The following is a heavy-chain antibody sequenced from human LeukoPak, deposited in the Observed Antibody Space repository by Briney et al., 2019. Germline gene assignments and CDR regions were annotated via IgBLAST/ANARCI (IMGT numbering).Heavy chain of an antibody. Sequence: PSETLSLTCTVSYGSISGSSYYWGWIRQPPGKGLEWIGSIYYSGSTYYNPSLKSRVTLSVDTSKNQFSLKLSSVTAADTAVYYCARRRLGETTTANWFDPWGQGTLVTVSS. CDR2: IYYSGST. CDR3: ARRRLGETTTANWFDP. D-gene: IGHD1-7*01. J-gene: IGHJ5*02. CDR1: YGSISGSSYY. V-gene: IGHV4-39*01.